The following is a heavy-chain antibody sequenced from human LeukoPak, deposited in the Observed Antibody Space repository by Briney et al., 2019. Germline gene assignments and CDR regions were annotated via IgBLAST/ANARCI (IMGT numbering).Heavy chain of an antibody. CDR1: GFTFSSYW. V-gene: IGHV3-74*01. D-gene: IGHD4-17*01. Sequence: PGGSLRLSCAASGFTFSSYWMYWVRQAPGKGLVRVSRINSDGSSTSYADSVKGRFTISRDNAKNTLSLQINSLRAEDTAVYYCARASTVTTCLWDWGQGTLVTVSS. CDR3: ARASTVTTCLWD. J-gene: IGHJ4*02. CDR2: INSDGSST.